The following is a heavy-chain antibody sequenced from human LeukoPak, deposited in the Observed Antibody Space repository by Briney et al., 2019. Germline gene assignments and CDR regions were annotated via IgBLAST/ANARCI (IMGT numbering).Heavy chain of an antibody. CDR1: GYTFTTYA. J-gene: IGHJ4*02. CDR3: AREYGSSSLDY. D-gene: IGHD6-6*01. CDR2: IHAGNGNT. V-gene: IGHV1-3*03. Sequence: GASVKVSCKASGYTFTTYAMHWVRQAPGQRLEWMAWIHAGNGNTRYSQEFQGGVTITTDTSASTAYMELSSLRSEDKAVYYCAREYGSSSLDYWGQGTLVTVSS.